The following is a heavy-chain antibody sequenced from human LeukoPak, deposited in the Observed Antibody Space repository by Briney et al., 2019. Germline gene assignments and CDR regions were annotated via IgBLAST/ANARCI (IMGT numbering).Heavy chain of an antibody. CDR1: GGTFSSYA. CDR3: ARREPTGVHYYYYGMDV. Sequence: SVNVSCKASGGTFSSYAISWVRQAPGQGLEWMGGIIPIFGTANYAQKFQGRVTITADESTSTAYMELSSLRSEDTAVYYCARREPTGVHYYYYGMDVWGQGTTVTVSS. J-gene: IGHJ6*02. CDR2: IIPIFGTA. D-gene: IGHD4-11*01. V-gene: IGHV1-69*13.